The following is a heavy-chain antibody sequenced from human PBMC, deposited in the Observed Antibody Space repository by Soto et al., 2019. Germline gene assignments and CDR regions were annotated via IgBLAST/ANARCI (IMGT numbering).Heavy chain of an antibody. D-gene: IGHD6-19*01. CDR1: GFTLDDYA. CDR2: ISWYSGSL. V-gene: IGHV3-9*01. Sequence: EVQLVESGGGLVQPGRSLRLSCAASGFTLDDYAMHWVRQAPGKGLEWVSGISWYSGSLGYADSVKGRFTISRDNAKNSLYLQMNSLRAEDTALYYCAKALSSGSTDFDYWGQGTLVTVSS. CDR3: AKALSSGSTDFDY. J-gene: IGHJ4*02.